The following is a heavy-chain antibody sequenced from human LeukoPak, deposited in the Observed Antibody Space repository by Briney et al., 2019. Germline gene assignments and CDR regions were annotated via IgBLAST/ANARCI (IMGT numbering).Heavy chain of an antibody. CDR3: ATGAGCGY. Sequence: GGSLRLSCAASGFTFSSYWMTWVRQAPGKGLEWVANIKQDGSERNYVDSVKGRFTISRDNPKNSLYLQMNTLRDEDTAVYYCATGAGCGYWGQGTLVTVSS. CDR1: GFTFSSYW. J-gene: IGHJ4*02. V-gene: IGHV3-7*03. CDR2: IKQDGSER. D-gene: IGHD6-19*01.